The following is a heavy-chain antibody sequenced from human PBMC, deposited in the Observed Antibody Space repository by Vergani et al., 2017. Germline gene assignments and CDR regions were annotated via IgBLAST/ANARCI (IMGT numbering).Heavy chain of an antibody. CDR2: KEPSDSYT. J-gene: IGHJ4*02. CDR3: ARLFPDGGMASDY. Sequence: EVQLVPSGAEVQKPGEGKRKERKGAGYREKREGNSWVRKKTGKGLERMGRKEPSDSYTNYSPAFQGHVTISADKSISTAYLQWSSLKASDTAMYYCARLFPDGGMASDYWGQGTLVTVSS. D-gene: IGHD5-24*01. CDR1: GYREKREG. V-gene: IGHV5-10-1*03.